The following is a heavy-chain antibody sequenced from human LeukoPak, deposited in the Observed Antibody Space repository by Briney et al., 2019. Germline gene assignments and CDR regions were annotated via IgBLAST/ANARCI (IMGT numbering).Heavy chain of an antibody. CDR3: ARDGLRRSGYYYVSEYFQH. CDR2: ISSSSSYI. CDR1: GFTFSSYS. Sequence: PGGSLRLSCAASGFTFSSYSMNWVRQAPGKGLEWVSSISSSSSYIYYADSVKGRFTISRDNAKNSLYLQMNSLRAEDTAVYYCARDGLRRSGYYYVSEYFQHWGQGTLVTVSS. J-gene: IGHJ1*01. D-gene: IGHD3-22*01. V-gene: IGHV3-21*01.